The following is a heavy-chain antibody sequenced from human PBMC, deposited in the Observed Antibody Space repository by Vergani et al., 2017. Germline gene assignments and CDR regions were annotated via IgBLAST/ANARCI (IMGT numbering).Heavy chain of an antibody. CDR1: GFTFSGSA. CDR3: TSGVRDGYNSFKAYYYYYCMDV. V-gene: IGHV3-73*01. CDR2: IRSKGNSYAT. Sequence: EVQLVESGGGLVQPGGSLKLSCAASGFTFSGSAMHWVRQASGKGLEWVGLIRSKGNSYATAYAASVKGRFTISRDDSKNTAYLQMNSLKTEDTAVYYCTSGVRDGYNSFKAYYYYYCMDVWGQGTTVTVSS. J-gene: IGHJ6*02. D-gene: IGHD5-24*01.